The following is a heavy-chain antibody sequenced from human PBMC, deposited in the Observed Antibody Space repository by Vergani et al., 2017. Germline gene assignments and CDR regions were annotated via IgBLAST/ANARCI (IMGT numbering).Heavy chain of an antibody. Sequence: EVQLLESGGGLVQPGGSLRLSCAASGFTFSSYAMSWVRQAPGKGLEWVSAISGSGGSTYYADSVKGRFTISRDNSKNTLYLQMNSPRAEDTAVYYCAKDPDIVATIPPSGMDVWGQGTTVTVSS. V-gene: IGHV3-23*01. CDR2: ISGSGGST. CDR1: GFTFSSYA. D-gene: IGHD5-12*01. J-gene: IGHJ6*02. CDR3: AKDPDIVATIPPSGMDV.